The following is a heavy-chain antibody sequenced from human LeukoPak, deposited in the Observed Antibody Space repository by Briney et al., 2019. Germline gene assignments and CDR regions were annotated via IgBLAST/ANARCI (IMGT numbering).Heavy chain of an antibody. Sequence: PSQTLSLTCTVSGGSISSGGYYWSWIRQHPGKGLEWIGYIYYSGSTYYNPSLKSRVTISVDTSKNQFSLKLSSVTAADTAVYYCARYDLTAMVTDYWGQGTLVTVSS. CDR2: IYYSGST. CDR1: GGSISSGGYY. D-gene: IGHD5-18*01. CDR3: ARYDLTAMVTDY. J-gene: IGHJ4*02. V-gene: IGHV4-31*03.